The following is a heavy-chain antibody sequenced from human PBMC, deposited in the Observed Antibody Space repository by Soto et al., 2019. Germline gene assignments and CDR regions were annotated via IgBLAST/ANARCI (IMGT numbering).Heavy chain of an antibody. Sequence: ASGPTLVNPTQTLTLTCSFSGFSLRSSGLGVAWIRQPPGKALEWLALIYWNDDKRYSPSLKSRLTITKDTSKNQVVLTMTNMDPMDTATYYCAHRPTSGRDYWGQGTMVTVSS. CDR2: IYWNDDK. CDR3: AHRPTSGRDY. V-gene: IGHV2-5*01. CDR1: GFSLRSSGLG. J-gene: IGHJ4*02.